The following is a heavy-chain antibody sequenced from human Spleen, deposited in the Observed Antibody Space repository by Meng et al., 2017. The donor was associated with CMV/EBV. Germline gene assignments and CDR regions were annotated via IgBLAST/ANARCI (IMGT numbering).Heavy chain of an antibody. V-gene: IGHV4-34*01. D-gene: IGHD2-15*01. CDR3: ARGKGFCSGGSCLNWFDP. Sequence: GSCRGYYGTGIGQPPGEGLRWIGKTNESGRTNYKPSLKSRVSMSIDTSKNQLSLKLSSVTAADTAVYYCARGKGFCSGGSCLNWFDPWGQGTLVTVSS. J-gene: IGHJ5*02. CDR2: TNESGRT. CDR1: GSCRGYY.